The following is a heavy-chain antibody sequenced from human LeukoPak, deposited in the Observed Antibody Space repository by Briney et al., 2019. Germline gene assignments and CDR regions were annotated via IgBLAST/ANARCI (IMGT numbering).Heavy chain of an antibody. Sequence: GGSLRLSCAASGFTFSSYSMNWVRQAPGKGLEWVSSISSSSSYIYYADSVKGRFTISRDNAKNSLYLQMNSLRAEDTAVYYCARGGRVVVTARPFDYWGQGTLVTVSS. CDR3: ARGGRVVVTARPFDY. V-gene: IGHV3-21*01. CDR1: GFTFSSYS. J-gene: IGHJ4*02. D-gene: IGHD2-21*02. CDR2: ISSSSSYI.